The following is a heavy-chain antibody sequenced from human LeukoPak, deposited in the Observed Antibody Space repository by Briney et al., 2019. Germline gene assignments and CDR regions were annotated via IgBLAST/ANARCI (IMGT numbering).Heavy chain of an antibody. CDR2: IYPGDSDT. J-gene: IGHJ4*02. D-gene: IGHD2-2*02. CDR3: ARRYGCSSTGCYTSALDY. Sequence: GESLKISCKGSGYSFTSYWIGWVRQMPGKGLEWMGIIYPGDSDTRYSPSFQGQVTISADKSISTAYLQWSSLKASDTAMYYCARRYGCSSTGCYTSALDYWGQGTLVTVSS. V-gene: IGHV5-51*01. CDR1: GYSFTSYW.